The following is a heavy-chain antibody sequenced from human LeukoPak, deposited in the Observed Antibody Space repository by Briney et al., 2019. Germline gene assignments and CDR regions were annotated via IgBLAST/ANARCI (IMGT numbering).Heavy chain of an antibody. J-gene: IGHJ4*02. CDR3: ARGDRAMEDFDY. V-gene: IGHV3-30-3*01. Sequence: GGSLRLSCAASGFTFSSYAMHWVRQAPGKGLEWVAVISYDGSNKYYADSVKGRFTISRDNSKNTLYLQMNSLRAEDTAVYYCARGDRAMEDFDYWGQGTLVTVSS. CDR1: GFTFSSYA. D-gene: IGHD5-18*01. CDR2: ISYDGSNK.